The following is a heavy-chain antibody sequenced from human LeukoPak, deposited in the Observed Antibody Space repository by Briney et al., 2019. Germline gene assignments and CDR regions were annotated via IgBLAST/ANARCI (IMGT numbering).Heavy chain of an antibody. CDR3: ASSFHVDILTGYYKGGGGDYFDY. CDR1: AFTFSSYS. D-gene: IGHD3-9*01. CDR2: ISSSSSYI. Sequence: GGSLRLSCAASAFTFSSYSMNWVRQAPGKGLEWVSSISSSSSYIYYADSVKGRFTISRDNAKNSLYLQMNSLRAEDTAVYYCASSFHVDILTGYYKGGGGDYFDYWGQGTLVTVSS. V-gene: IGHV3-21*01. J-gene: IGHJ4*02.